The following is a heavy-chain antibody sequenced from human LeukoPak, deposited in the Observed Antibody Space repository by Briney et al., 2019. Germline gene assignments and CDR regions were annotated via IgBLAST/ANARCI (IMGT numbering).Heavy chain of an antibody. D-gene: IGHD3-10*01. CDR3: ATGDAVGYYHFYAMNV. V-gene: IGHV3-30-3*01. CDR2: ISYDGSVK. CDR1: GFTFSSSW. Sequence: GGSLRLSCAASGFTFSSSWMSWVRQAPGKGLDWVAVISYDGSVKYYADSVKGRSTISRDNSKNTLYLQMNSLRPEDTSIYYCATGDAVGYYHFYAMNVWGQGTTVTVPS. J-gene: IGHJ6*02.